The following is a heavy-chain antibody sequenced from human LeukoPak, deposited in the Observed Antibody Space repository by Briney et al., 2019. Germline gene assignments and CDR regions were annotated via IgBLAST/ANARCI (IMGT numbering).Heavy chain of an antibody. J-gene: IGHJ4*02. CDR1: GFTFSDYY. D-gene: IGHD6-19*01. V-gene: IGHV3-11*01. Sequence: GGSLRLSCTASGFTFSDYYMSWIRQAPGKGLEWVAYISGDRSMIYHIDSVKGRFTISRDNAKNSLFLQINNLRAEDTAVYYCAKLAAVAGRVLYWGQGTLVTVSS. CDR2: ISGDRSMI. CDR3: AKLAAVAGRVLY.